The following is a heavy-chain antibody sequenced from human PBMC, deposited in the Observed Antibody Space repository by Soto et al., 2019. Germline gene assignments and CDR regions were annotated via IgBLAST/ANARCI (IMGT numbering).Heavy chain of an antibody. Sequence: QVHLVQSGAEVKKSGASVKVSCKGSGYDFTTYGITWVRQAPGPGLEWMAWISAHNGNTDYAQKLQGRVTVTRDTSTSTAYMERRSLRSDDTAVYNSARGRYGDYWGQGALVTVSS. CDR2: ISAHNGNT. J-gene: IGHJ4*02. V-gene: IGHV1-18*01. D-gene: IGHD1-1*01. CDR3: ARGRYGDY. CDR1: GYDFTTYG.